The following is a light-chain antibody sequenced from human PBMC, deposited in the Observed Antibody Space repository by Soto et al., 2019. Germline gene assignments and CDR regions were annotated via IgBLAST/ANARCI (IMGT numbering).Light chain of an antibody. J-gene: IGKJ4*01. CDR2: RSS. V-gene: IGKV1-39*01. CDR1: QSISTY. Sequence: DIQMTQSPSSLSVSIGHRVIITCRASQSISTYLNWYQYKPGKAPRLVIFRSSTLQSGVPSRFSGRGSGTDFTLTISSLQPEDFATYFCQQTFSPYVSFGGGTRVEI. CDR3: QQTFSPYVS.